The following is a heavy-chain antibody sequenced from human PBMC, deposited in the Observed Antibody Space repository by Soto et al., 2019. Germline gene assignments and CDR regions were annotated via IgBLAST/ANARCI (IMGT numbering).Heavy chain of an antibody. Sequence: ASVKVSCKASGYTFTSYAMHWVRQAPGQGLEWMGWINPNSGGTNYAQKFQGWVTMTRDTSISTAYMELSRLRSDDTAVYYCARDGQWLGGLYYFDYWGQGTLVTVSS. D-gene: IGHD6-19*01. V-gene: IGHV1-2*04. CDR3: ARDGQWLGGLYYFDY. CDR2: INPNSGGT. CDR1: GYTFTSYA. J-gene: IGHJ4*02.